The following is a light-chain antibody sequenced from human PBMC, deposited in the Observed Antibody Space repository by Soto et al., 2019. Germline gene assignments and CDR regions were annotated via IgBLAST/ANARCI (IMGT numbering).Light chain of an antibody. Sequence: QSVLTRPPSASGSPGQSVTISCTGTNSDVGGYNYVSWYQQHPGKAPKLMIYEVTKRPSGVPDRFSGSKSGNTASLTVSGLQAEDEADYYCSSYAGSNNFVFGTGTKVTVL. CDR3: SSYAGSNNFV. CDR2: EVT. V-gene: IGLV2-8*01. J-gene: IGLJ1*01. CDR1: NSDVGGYNY.